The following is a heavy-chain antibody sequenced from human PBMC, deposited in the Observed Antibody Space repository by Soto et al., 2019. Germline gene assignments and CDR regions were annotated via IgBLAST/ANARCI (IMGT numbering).Heavy chain of an antibody. CDR2: IGAYNGTT. Sequence: SEKIACTASWYTYTNYGIIRVRQAPGQGLEWMGWIGAYNGTTNYAQKLQGRVTMTTDTSTGTAYMELRSLRSAATAVYYCARDTAAAGIFDYWGQGTLVTVSS. D-gene: IGHD6-13*01. V-gene: IGHV1-18*01. J-gene: IGHJ4*02. CDR1: WYTYTNYG. CDR3: ARDTAAAGIFDY.